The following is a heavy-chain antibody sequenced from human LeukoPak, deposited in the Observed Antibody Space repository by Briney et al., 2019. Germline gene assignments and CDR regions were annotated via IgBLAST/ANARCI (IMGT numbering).Heavy chain of an antibody. D-gene: IGHD1-26*01. CDR3: ARDSGSLLPYFDY. Sequence: GGSLRLSCAASGFTFSSYAMHWVRQAPGKGLEWVAVISYDGSNKYYADSVKGRFTISRDNSKNTLYLQMNSLRAEDTAVYYCARDSGSLLPYFDYWGQGTLVTVSS. CDR1: GFTFSSYA. V-gene: IGHV3-30-3*01. CDR2: ISYDGSNK. J-gene: IGHJ4*02.